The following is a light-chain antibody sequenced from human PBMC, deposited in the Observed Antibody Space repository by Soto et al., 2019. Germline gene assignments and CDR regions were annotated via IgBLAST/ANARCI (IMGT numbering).Light chain of an antibody. Sequence: QSALTQPPSASGSPGQSVTISCTGTSSDIGAYIYVSWYQQHPGKAPKLMISEVSRRPSGVPERFSGSKSGNTASLTVSGLQADDEAHYYCSSYTGGNPSYVFGTGTKVTVL. V-gene: IGLV2-8*01. CDR1: SSDIGAYIY. CDR3: SSYTGGNPSYV. J-gene: IGLJ1*01. CDR2: EVS.